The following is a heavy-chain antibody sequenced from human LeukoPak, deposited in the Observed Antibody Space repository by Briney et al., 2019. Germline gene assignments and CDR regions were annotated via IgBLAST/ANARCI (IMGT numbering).Heavy chain of an antibody. Sequence: GGSLRLSCAASGFTFSSYGMHWVRQAPGKGLEWVAFIRYDGSNKYYADSVKGRFTISRDNSKNTLYLQMNSPRAEDTAVYYCAKGPVSGGSSYPFDYWGQGTLVTVSS. CDR2: IRYDGSNK. CDR1: GFTFSSYG. V-gene: IGHV3-30*02. D-gene: IGHD2-15*01. CDR3: AKGPVSGGSSYPFDY. J-gene: IGHJ4*02.